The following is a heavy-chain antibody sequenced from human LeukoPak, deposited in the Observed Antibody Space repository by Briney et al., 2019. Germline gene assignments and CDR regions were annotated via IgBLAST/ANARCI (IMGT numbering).Heavy chain of an antibody. D-gene: IGHD6-19*01. CDR1: GGSISSYY. CDR3: ARSGPIEVAGVDY. V-gene: IGHV4-4*07. CDR2: IYSSGNT. J-gene: IGHJ4*02. Sequence: ASETLSLTCIVSGGSISSYYWSWIRQPAGKGLEWIRRIYSSGNTNYNPSLKSRVTILVDKSKNQFSLKLSSVTAADTAVYYCARSGPIEVAGVDYWGQGTLVTVSS.